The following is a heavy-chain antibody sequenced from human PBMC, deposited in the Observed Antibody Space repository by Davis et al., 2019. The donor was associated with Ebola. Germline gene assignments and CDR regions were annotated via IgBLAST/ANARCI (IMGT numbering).Heavy chain of an antibody. CDR1: GFTFSTYA. J-gene: IGHJ3*01. D-gene: IGHD5-12*01. Sequence: GESLKISCAASGFTFSTYAMHWVRQAPGKGLEWVAVTSFDGNTKYYADSVKGRFTISRDNSKNTVYLEMNSLRPEDTAVYYCAKSSWRSAFDVWGQGTMVTVS. CDR3: AKSSWRSAFDV. CDR2: TSFDGNTK. V-gene: IGHV3-30*18.